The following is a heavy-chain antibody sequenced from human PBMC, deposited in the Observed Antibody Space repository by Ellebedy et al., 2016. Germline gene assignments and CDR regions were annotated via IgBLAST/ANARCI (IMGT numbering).Heavy chain of an antibody. V-gene: IGHV3-48*01. CDR1: GFTFSSYS. J-gene: IGHJ4*02. Sequence: GESLKISCAASGFTFSSYSMNWVRQAPGKGLEWVSYISSSSSTIYYADSVKGRFTISRDNAKNSLYLQMNSLRAEDTAVYYCASATVDTAMVNDYWGQGTLVTVSS. CDR3: ASATVDTAMVNDY. CDR2: ISSSSSTI. D-gene: IGHD5-18*01.